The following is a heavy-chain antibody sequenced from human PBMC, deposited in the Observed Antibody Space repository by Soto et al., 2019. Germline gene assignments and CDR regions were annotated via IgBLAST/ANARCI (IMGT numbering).Heavy chain of an antibody. CDR2: IIPIFGTA. J-gene: IGHJ4*02. CDR3: ARGPGTAMAHPPPFDY. Sequence: AASVKVSCKASGGTFSSYAISWVRQAPGQGLEWMGGIIPIFGTANYAQKFQGRVTITADKSTSTAYMELSSLRSEDTAVYYCARGPGTAMAHPPPFDYWSQGTLVTVSS. V-gene: IGHV1-69*06. D-gene: IGHD5-18*01. CDR1: GGTFSSYA.